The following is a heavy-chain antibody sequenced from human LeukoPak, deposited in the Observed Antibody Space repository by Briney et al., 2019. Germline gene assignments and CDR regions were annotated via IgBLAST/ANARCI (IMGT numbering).Heavy chain of an antibody. V-gene: IGHV1-69*05. CDR1: GYTFTSYG. Sequence: SVKVSCKASGYTFTSYGISWVRQAPGQGLEWMGGIIPIFGTANYAQKFQGRVTITTDESTSTAYMELSSLRSEDTAVYYCARGRWLPWYFDYWGQGTLVTVSS. J-gene: IGHJ4*02. D-gene: IGHD5-24*01. CDR3: ARGRWLPWYFDY. CDR2: IIPIFGTA.